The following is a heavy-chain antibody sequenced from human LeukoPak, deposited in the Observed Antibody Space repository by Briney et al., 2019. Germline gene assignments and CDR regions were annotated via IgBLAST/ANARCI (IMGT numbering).Heavy chain of an antibody. CDR3: ARNLGFDY. D-gene: IGHD3-16*01. Sequence: PGGSLRLXCAASGFTVSSNYMSWVRQAPGKVLEWVSVIYSGGSTYYADSVKGRFTISRDNSKNTLYLQMNSLRAEDTAVYYCARNLGFDYWGQGTLVTVSS. J-gene: IGHJ4*02. V-gene: IGHV3-53*01. CDR2: IYSGGST. CDR1: GFTVSSNY.